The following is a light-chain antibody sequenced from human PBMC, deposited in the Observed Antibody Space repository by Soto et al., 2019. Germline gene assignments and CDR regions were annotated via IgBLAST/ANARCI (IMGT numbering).Light chain of an antibody. CDR2: DNN. Sequence: QSVLTQPPSVSGSPGQRVTISCTGSRSNIGAGYYVHWYQQLPGTAPKLLIYDNNNRPSGVPDRFSGSKSGMSASLAITGLRAEDEAKAYCQSYANTLSGSRVFGAGTKLTVL. J-gene: IGLJ2*01. CDR3: QSYANTLSGSRV. V-gene: IGLV1-40*01. CDR1: RSNIGAGYY.